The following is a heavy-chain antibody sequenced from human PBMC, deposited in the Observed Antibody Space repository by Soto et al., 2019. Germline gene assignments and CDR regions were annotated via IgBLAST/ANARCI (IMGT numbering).Heavy chain of an antibody. J-gene: IGHJ6*02. V-gene: IGHV1-3*02. CDR3: ARGGLSDYYYGMDV. CDR1: GYTFTSYA. CDR2: SNAGNGNT. D-gene: IGHD3-16*01. Sequence: GASVKVSCKASGYTFTSYAVHWVRQAPGQRLEWMGWSNAGNGNTKYSQEFQGRVTITRDTSASTAYMELSSLRSEDMAVYYCARGGLSDYYYGMDVWGQGTTVTVSS.